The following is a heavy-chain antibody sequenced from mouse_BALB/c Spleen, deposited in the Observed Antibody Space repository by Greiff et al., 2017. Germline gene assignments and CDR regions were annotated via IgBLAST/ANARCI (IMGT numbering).Heavy chain of an antibody. CDR2: IWWDDDK. CDR1: GFSLSTSGMG. J-gene: IGHJ4*01. D-gene: IGHD1-2*01. Sequence: QVTLKVSGPGILQPSQTLSLTCSFSGFSLSTSGMGVGWIRQPSGKGLEWLAHIWWDDDKYYNAALKSGLTISKDTSKNQVFLKIASVDTADTATYYCARIMGYGPYYAMDYWGQGTSVTVSS. V-gene: IGHV8-8*01. CDR3: ARIMGYGPYYAMDY.